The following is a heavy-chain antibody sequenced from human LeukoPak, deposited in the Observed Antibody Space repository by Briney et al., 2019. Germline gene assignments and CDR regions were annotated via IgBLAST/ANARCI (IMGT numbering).Heavy chain of an antibody. CDR1: GFTFSSCG. CDR3: AKGGKYDILTGYPRSRLLGDY. Sequence: GGSLRLSCAASGFTFSSCGMSWVRQSPGKGLEWVSAITGSGGSTYYADSVKGRFTISRGNSKNTLYLQMNSLRPEDTAVYYCAKGGKYDILTGYPRSRLLGDYWGQGTLVTVSS. D-gene: IGHD3-9*01. V-gene: IGHV3-23*01. CDR2: ITGSGGST. J-gene: IGHJ4*02.